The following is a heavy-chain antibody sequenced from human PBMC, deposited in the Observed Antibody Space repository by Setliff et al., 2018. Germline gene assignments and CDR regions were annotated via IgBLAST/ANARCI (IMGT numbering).Heavy chain of an antibody. V-gene: IGHV4-34*01. J-gene: IGHJ5*02. D-gene: IGHD2-2*01. CDR3: ARDQGYCGSASCYAQLWFDP. CDR2: INHSGTT. CDR1: GDSMSNFF. Sequence: TSETLSLTCSVTGDSMSNFFWSWIRQSPGKGLEWIGEINHSGTTNYNPSLKTRVTISVDTSKNQLSLKLSSVTAADTAVYYCARDQGYCGSASCYAQLWFDPWGQGTLVTVSS.